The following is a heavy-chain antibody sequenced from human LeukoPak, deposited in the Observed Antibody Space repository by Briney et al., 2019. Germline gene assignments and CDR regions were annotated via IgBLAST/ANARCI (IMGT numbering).Heavy chain of an antibody. Sequence: GGSLRLSCAASGFTFSSYSMNWVRQAPGKGLEWVSSISSSSSYIYYADSVKGRFTISRDNAKNSLYLQMNSLRAEDTAVYYCARDLGYSGYDSGMDVWGQGTTVTVSS. J-gene: IGHJ6*02. CDR1: GFTFSSYS. CDR3: ARDLGYSGYDSGMDV. V-gene: IGHV3-21*01. CDR2: ISSSSSYI. D-gene: IGHD5-12*01.